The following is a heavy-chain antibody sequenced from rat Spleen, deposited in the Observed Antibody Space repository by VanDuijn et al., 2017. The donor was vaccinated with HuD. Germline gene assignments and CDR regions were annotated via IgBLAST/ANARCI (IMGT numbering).Heavy chain of an antibody. CDR3: AREGATVDY. V-gene: IGHV3-1*01. CDR2: INYSGST. D-gene: IGHD1-8*01. J-gene: IGHJ2*01. CDR1: GFSITTHY. Sequence: EVQLQESGPGLVKPSQSLSLTCSVTGFSITTHYWDWIRKFPGNKMEWMGYINYSGSTTYNPSLKSRITITRDSSKNQFFLYLNSVTTEDTATYYCAREGATVDYWGQGVMVTVSS.